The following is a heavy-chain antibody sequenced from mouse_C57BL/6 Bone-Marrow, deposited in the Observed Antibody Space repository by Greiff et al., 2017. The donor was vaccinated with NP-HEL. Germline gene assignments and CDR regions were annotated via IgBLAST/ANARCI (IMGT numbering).Heavy chain of an antibody. CDR1: GFHIKNTY. CDR2: VAPAHGNT. J-gene: IGHJ2*01. Sequence: VQLKQSVAELVRPGASVKLSCTASGFHIKNTYMHWVKQRPEQGPEWIGRVAPAHGNTKFDPKFQGKATITAHTSSTTAYLQLSSLTSEDTAIYCCARGYDGFDYWGQGTTLTVSS. D-gene: IGHD2-2*01. V-gene: IGHV14-3*01. CDR3: ARGYDGFDY.